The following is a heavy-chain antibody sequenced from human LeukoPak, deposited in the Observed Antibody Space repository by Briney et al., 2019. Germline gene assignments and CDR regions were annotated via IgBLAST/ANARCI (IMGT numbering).Heavy chain of an antibody. CDR2: INHSGST. CDR3: ARLRQWLYRDFDY. J-gene: IGHJ4*02. CDR1: GGSFSGYY. Sequence: KTSETLSLTCAVYGGSFSGYYWSWIRQPPGKGLEWIGEINHSGSTNYNPSLKSRVTISVDTSKNQFSLKLSSVTAADTAVYYCARLRQWLYRDFDYWGQGTLVTVSS. D-gene: IGHD6-19*01. V-gene: IGHV4-34*01.